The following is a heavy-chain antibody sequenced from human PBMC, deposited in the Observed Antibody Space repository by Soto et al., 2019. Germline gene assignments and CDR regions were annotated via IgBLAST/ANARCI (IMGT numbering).Heavy chain of an antibody. CDR3: VRGVNASFDY. Sequence: SQTLSLTCVIPGDSVASNRAAWNWVRQSSSRGLEWLGRTYYRSEWKNDYALSVNSRITINPDTSKNQLSLQLSSVTPEDTAVYYCVRGVNASFDYWGQGTLVTVSS. CDR1: GDSVASNRAA. V-gene: IGHV6-1*01. J-gene: IGHJ4*02. CDR2: TYYRSEWKN. D-gene: IGHD2-2*01.